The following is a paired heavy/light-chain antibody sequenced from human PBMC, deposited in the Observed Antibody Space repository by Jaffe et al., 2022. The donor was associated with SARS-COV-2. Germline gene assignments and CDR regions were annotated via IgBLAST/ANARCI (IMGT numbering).Light chain of an antibody. CDR3: QQYYDTPYT. V-gene: IGKV4-1*01. J-gene: IGKJ2*01. Sequence: DIVMTQSPDSLAVSLGERATINCKSSQSILYSSNNKNYLAWYQQKPGQPPKLLIYWASTRESGVPDRFSGSGSGTDFTLTISSLQAEDVAVYYCQQYYDTPYTFGQGTKLEIK. CDR2: WAS. CDR1: QSILYSSNNKNY.
Heavy chain of an antibody. CDR3: ATDNENAASGIGSFDY. Sequence: QVQLQESGPGLVKPSQTLSLTCAVSGGSVSSGNYYWNWIRQLPGKGLEWIAYIHNSGRTKYNPSLQSRVTMSLDTSKNQVSLRLNIVTAVDTAVYYCATDNENAASGIGSFDYWGQGTPVTVAS. V-gene: IGHV4-31*11. CDR1: GGSVSSGNYY. D-gene: IGHD3-10*01. CDR2: IHNSGRT. J-gene: IGHJ4*02.